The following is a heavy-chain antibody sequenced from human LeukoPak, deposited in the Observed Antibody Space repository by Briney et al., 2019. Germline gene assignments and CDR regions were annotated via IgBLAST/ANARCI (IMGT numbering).Heavy chain of an antibody. CDR2: IIPIFGTA. CDR1: GGTFSSYA. D-gene: IGHD3-22*01. CDR3: ARGPVVDSGGYYYGPLFDY. Sequence: SVKVSCKASGGTFSSYAISWVRQAPGQGLEWMGGIIPIFGTANYAQKFQGRVTITADESTSTAYMELSSLRSEDTAVYYCARGPVVDSGGYYYGPLFDYWGQGTLVTVSS. V-gene: IGHV1-69*13. J-gene: IGHJ4*02.